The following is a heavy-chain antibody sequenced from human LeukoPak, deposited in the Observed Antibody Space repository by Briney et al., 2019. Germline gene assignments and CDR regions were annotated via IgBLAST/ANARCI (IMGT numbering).Heavy chain of an antibody. CDR1: GFTFSSYS. CDR3: ARHFGTGDNFDY. CDR2: ISSSSSYI. Sequence: GSLRLSCAASGFTFSSYSMNWVRQAPGKGLEWVSSISSSSSYIYYADSVKGRFTISRDNAKNSLYLQMNSLRAEDTAVYYCARHFGTGDNFDYWGQGTLLIVSS. V-gene: IGHV3-21*01. D-gene: IGHD1-1*01. J-gene: IGHJ4*02.